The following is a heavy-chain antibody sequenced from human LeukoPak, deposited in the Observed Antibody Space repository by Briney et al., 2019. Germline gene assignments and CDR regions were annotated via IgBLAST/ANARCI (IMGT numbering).Heavy chain of an antibody. CDR2: IRSSSSTI. V-gene: IGHV3-48*01. D-gene: IGHD2-8*01. CDR1: GFTFSSYS. Sequence: GGSLRLSCAASGFTFSSYSMNWVCQAPGKGLEWVSYIRSSSSTIYYADSVKGRFTISTDNANNSLYLQMNSLRAEDTAVYYCAKDPDCTSGICYTFFDYWGQGTLVTVSS. J-gene: IGHJ4*02. CDR3: AKDPDCTSGICYTFFDY.